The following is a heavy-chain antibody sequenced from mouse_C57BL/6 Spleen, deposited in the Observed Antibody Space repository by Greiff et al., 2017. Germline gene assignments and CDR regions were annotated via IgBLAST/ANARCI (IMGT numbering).Heavy chain of an antibody. CDR1: GYSITSGYD. D-gene: IGHD1-1*01. CDR3: ARGGITWYFDV. V-gene: IGHV3-1*01. Sequence: EVHLVESGPGMVKPSQSLSLTCTVTGYSITSGYDWHWIRHFPGNKLEWMGYISYSGSTNYNPSLKSRISITHDTSKNHFFLKLNSVTTEDTATYYCARGGITWYFDVWGTGTTVTVSS. J-gene: IGHJ1*03. CDR2: ISYSGST.